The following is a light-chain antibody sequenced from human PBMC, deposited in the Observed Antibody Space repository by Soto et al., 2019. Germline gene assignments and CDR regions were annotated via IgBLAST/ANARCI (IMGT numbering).Light chain of an antibody. V-gene: IGKV1-9*01. Sequence: IQLTQSPSSLSASVGDRVTITCRASQDIGSYLAWYQEKPGIAPKLLIYAASILHSGVPSRFSGSGSGTDFTLTISSLQPEDFATYYCQQLNSYPLTFGGGTKVEIK. CDR3: QQLNSYPLT. J-gene: IGKJ4*01. CDR2: AAS. CDR1: QDIGSY.